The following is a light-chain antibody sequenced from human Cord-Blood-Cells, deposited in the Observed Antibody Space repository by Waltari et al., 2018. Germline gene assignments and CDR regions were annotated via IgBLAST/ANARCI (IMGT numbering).Light chain of an antibody. CDR2: EVS. J-gene: IGLJ2*01. Sequence: QSALPQPPSASGSPGQSVTISCTGTSSAVGGYNYVSWYQQHPGKAPTLSIYEVSKRPSGVPDSFSGSKSGNTAYLTVSGLQAEDEADYYCSSYAGSNRVFGGGTKLTVL. CDR3: SSYAGSNRV. V-gene: IGLV2-8*01. CDR1: SSAVGGYNY.